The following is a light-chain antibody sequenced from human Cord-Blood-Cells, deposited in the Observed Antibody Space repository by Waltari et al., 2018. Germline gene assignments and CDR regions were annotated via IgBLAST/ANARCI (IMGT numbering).Light chain of an antibody. CDR2: DAS. CDR1: QSISSW. V-gene: IGKV1-5*01. J-gene: IGKJ1*01. Sequence: GDRVTITCRASQSISSWLAWYQQKPGKAPKLLIYDASSLESGVPSRFSGSGSGTEFTLTISSLQPDDFAPDYCQQYNSYWTFGQGTKVEIK. CDR3: QQYNSYWT.